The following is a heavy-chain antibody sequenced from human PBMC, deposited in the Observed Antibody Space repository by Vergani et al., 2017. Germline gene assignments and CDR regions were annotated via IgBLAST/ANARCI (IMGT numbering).Heavy chain of an antibody. CDR2: INAGNGNT. Sequence: QVQLVQSGAEVKKPGASVKVSCKASGYTFTSYAMHWVRQAPGQRLEWMGWINAGNGNTKYSQKFQGRVTITRDTSASTAYMELSSLRSEDTAVYYCARDTAMVRGLYYYYYGMDVWGQGTTVTVSS. D-gene: IGHD5-18*01. CDR3: ARDTAMVRGLYYYYYGMDV. CDR1: GYTFTSYA. V-gene: IGHV1-3*01. J-gene: IGHJ6*02.